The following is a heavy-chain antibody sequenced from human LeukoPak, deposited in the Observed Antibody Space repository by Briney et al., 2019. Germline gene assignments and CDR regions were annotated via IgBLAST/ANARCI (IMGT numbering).Heavy chain of an antibody. CDR1: GGSISSYY. Sequence: SETLSLTCTVSGGSISSYYWSWIRQPPGKGLEWIGYIYYSGSTNYNPSLKSRVTISVDTSKNLFSLKLSSVTAADTAVYYCARGGYSGWSQIDYWGQGTLVTVSS. CDR3: ARGGYSGWSQIDY. D-gene: IGHD6-19*01. J-gene: IGHJ4*02. CDR2: IYYSGST. V-gene: IGHV4-59*01.